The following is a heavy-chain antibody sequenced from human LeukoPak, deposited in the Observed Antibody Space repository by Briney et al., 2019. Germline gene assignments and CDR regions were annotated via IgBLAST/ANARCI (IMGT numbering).Heavy chain of an antibody. Sequence: GGSLRLSCAASGFTFSSYWMSWVRQAPGKGLEWVANIKQDGSEKYYVGSVKGRFTISRDNAKNSLYLQMNSLRAEDTAVYYCARDECSSTSCYSNWFDPWGQGTLVTVSS. CDR3: ARDECSSTSCYSNWFDP. CDR1: GFTFSSYW. D-gene: IGHD2-2*01. V-gene: IGHV3-7*01. CDR2: IKQDGSEK. J-gene: IGHJ5*02.